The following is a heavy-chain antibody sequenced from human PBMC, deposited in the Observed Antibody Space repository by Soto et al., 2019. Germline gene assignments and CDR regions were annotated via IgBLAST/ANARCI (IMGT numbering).Heavy chain of an antibody. CDR1: GGTFSSYA. D-gene: IGHD6-6*01. V-gene: IGHV1-69*13. J-gene: IGHJ6*02. CDR2: IIPIFGTA. Sequence: GASVEVSCAASGGTFSSYAISWVRQAPGQGLEWMGGIIPIFGTANYAQKFQGRVTITADESTSTAYMELSSLRSEDTAVYYCARHIAARPDSHSNSYYYYGLARWAQGTTVTVSS. CDR3: ARHIAARPDSHSNSYYYYGLAR.